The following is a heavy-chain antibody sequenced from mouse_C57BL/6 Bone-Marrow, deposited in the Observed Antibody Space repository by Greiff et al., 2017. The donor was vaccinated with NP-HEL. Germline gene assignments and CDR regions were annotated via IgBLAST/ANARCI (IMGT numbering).Heavy chain of an antibody. D-gene: IGHD1-1*01. CDR2: ISYDGSN. J-gene: IGHJ2*01. CDR3: AITTVVPYFDY. V-gene: IGHV3-6*01. Sequence: DVKLQESGPGLVKPSQSLSLTCSVTGYSITSGYYWNWIRQFPGNKLEWMGYISYDGSNNYNPSLKNRISITRDTSKNQFFLKLNSVTTEDTATYYCAITTVVPYFDYWGQGTTLTVSS. CDR1: GYSITSGYY.